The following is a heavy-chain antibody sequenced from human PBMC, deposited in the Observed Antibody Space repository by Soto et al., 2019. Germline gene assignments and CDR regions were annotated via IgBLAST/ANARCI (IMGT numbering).Heavy chain of an antibody. CDR3: TTDDLVDH. CDR1: GFTFSNTW. V-gene: IGHV3-15*07. Sequence: EVQLVESGGGLVKPGGSLRLSCAASGFTFSNTWMNWVRQAPGKGLEWVGLIKSKTDGGTTDYAAPVKGRFTISRDDSKNTLFLQMKSLKTEDTAVYYCTTDDLVDHWGQGTLVSVSS. D-gene: IGHD2-21*01. J-gene: IGHJ4*02. CDR2: IKSKTDGGTT.